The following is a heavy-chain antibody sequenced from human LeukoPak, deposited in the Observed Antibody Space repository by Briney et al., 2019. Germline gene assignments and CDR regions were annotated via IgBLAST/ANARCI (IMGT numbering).Heavy chain of an antibody. CDR3: TRNANIAIVPTAIPGMDV. CDR1: GYQFTTYW. Sequence: GESLKISCKGSGYQFTTYWIDWVRQMPGKGLAWMGIIYPGDSDVRYSLSFQGQVTISVDKSISTAYLQWNSLKASDTAIYHCTRNANIAIVPTAIPGMDVWGQGTTVTVSS. D-gene: IGHD2-2*01. CDR2: IYPGDSDV. V-gene: IGHV5-51*01. J-gene: IGHJ6*02.